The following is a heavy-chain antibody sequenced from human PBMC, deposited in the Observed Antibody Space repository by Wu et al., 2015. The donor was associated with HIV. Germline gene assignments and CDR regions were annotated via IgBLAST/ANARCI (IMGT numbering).Heavy chain of an antibody. J-gene: IGHJ4*02. V-gene: IGHV1-69*04. CDR3: ATGRPRYYDFWSAFHY. D-gene: IGHD3-3*01. CDR1: GGSFSRSG. Sequence: QVQLVQSGAEVKKPGSSVKVSCKASGGSFSRSGISWVRQAPGKGFEWMGRIIPNHGRTIYAQKFQGRVTMTGGTSTDTAYMELTSLRSEDTAVYYCATGRPRYYDFWSAFHYWGQGTLVTVSS. CDR2: IIPNHGRT.